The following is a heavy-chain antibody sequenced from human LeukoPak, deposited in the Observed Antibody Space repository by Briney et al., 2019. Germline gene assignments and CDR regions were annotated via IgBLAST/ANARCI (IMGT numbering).Heavy chain of an antibody. D-gene: IGHD4-11*01. CDR3: ARTLTTDIDY. V-gene: IGHV5-10-1*01. J-gene: IGHJ4*02. CDR2: IDPSDSYT. CDR1: GYRFTSYW. Sequence: GESLKTSLKGSGYRFTSYWISWVRQMPGKGLEWMGRIDPSDSYTNYSPSFQGHVTISADKSISTAYLQWSSLRASDTAMYYCARTLTTDIDYWGQGTLVTVSS.